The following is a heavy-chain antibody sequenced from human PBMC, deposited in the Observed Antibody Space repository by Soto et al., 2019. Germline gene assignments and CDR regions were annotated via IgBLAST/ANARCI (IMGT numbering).Heavy chain of an antibody. CDR2: IIPIFGTA. V-gene: IGHV1-69*06. Sequence: ASVKGSCKASGGTFSSYAISWVRQAPGQGLEWMGGIIPIFGTANYAQKFQGRVTITADKSTSTAYMELSSLRSEDTAVYYCAREVYYDSSGYFDYWGQGTLVTVSS. D-gene: IGHD3-22*01. J-gene: IGHJ4*02. CDR3: AREVYYDSSGYFDY. CDR1: GGTFSSYA.